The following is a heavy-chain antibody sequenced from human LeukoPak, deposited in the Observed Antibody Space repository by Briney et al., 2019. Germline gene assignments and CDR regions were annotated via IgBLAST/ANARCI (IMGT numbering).Heavy chain of an antibody. J-gene: IGHJ6*02. CDR2: INHSGST. V-gene: IGHV4-34*01. CDR1: GGSFSGYY. Sequence: PSETLSLTCAVYGGSFSGYYWSWIRQPPGKGLEWIGEINHSGSTNYNPSLKSRVTISVDTSKNQFSLKLSSVTAVDTAVYYCARGREWLFSYYYYGMDVWGQGTTVTVSS. D-gene: IGHD3-3*01. CDR3: ARGREWLFSYYYYGMDV.